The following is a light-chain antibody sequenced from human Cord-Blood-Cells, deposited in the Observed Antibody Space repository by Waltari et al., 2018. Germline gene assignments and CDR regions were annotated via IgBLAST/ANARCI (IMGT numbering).Light chain of an antibody. Sequence: DIQMTQSPSSLSASVGDRVTITCRASQSIRSYLNWYQQKPGKAPKRLIYAASSLQSGVPSRFSGSGSGTDFTLTISSLQPEDFATYDCQQSYSTPFTFGPGTKVYIK. CDR3: QQSYSTPFT. CDR1: QSIRSY. CDR2: AAS. V-gene: IGKV1-39*01. J-gene: IGKJ3*01.